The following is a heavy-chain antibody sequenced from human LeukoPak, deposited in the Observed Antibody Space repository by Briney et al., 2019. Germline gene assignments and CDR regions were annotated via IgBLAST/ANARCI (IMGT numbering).Heavy chain of an antibody. CDR2: IYTRGST. CDR1: GGSISSYY. V-gene: IGHV4-4*07. J-gene: IGHJ6*03. D-gene: IGHD3-10*01. Sequence: SETLSLTCTVSGGSISSYYWSWLRRPAGKGLEWIGRIYTRGSTNYNPSLKRRVTMSVDKSKNQCSLKLSSVTAAATAVDYCARADPYCGSGSNYYYYMDVWGKGTTVTISS. CDR3: ARADPYCGSGSNYYYYMDV.